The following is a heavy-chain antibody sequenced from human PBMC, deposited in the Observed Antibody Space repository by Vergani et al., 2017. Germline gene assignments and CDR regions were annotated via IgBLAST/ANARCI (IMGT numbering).Heavy chain of an antibody. CDR2: IYSGGST. CDR3: AKDRFLLPRAFDI. J-gene: IGHJ3*02. D-gene: IGHD3-22*01. V-gene: IGHV3-53*01. CDR1: GFTVSTNY. Sequence: VQLVESGGGLIQPGGSLRLSCAASGFTVSTNYMSWVRQAPGKGLEWVSVIYSGGSTYYADSVRGRFTISRDNSKNTLYLQMNSLRAEDTAVYYCAKDRFLLPRAFDIWGQGTMVTVSS.